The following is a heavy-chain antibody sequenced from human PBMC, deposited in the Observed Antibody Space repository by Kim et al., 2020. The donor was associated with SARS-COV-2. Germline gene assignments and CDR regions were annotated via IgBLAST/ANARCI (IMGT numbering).Heavy chain of an antibody. CDR2: INHSGST. D-gene: IGHD2-21*02. J-gene: IGHJ6*02. CDR1: GGSFSGYY. V-gene: IGHV4-34*01. CDR3: ARGPKTYCGGDCYSEYYYGMDV. Sequence: SETLSLTCAVYGGSFSGYYWSWIRQPPGKGLEWIGEINHSGSTNYNPSLKSRVTISVDTSKNQFPLKLSSVTAADTAVYYCARGPKTYCGGDCYSEYYYGMDVWGQGTTVTVSS.